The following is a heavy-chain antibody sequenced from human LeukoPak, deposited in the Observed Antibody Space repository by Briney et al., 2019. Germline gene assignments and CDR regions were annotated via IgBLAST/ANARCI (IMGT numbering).Heavy chain of an antibody. CDR1: GYSISSGYY. CDR2: IYHSGST. D-gene: IGHD2-2*01. J-gene: IGHJ4*02. CDR3: ARDSDQLLSFAYDY. V-gene: IGHV4-38-2*02. Sequence: SETLSLTCTVSGYSISSGYYWGWIRQPPGKGLEWIGSIYHSGSTYYNPSLKSRVTISVDTSKNQFSLKLSSVTAADTAVYYCARDSDQLLSFAYDYWGQGTLVTVSS.